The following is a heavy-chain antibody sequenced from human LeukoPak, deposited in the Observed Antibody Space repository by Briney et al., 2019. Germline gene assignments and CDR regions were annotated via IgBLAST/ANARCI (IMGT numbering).Heavy chain of an antibody. CDR2: INTNTGNP. Sequence: ASVKVSCKASGYTFTRYAINWVRQAPGQGLEWMGWINTNTGNPTYAQGFTGRFVFSLDTSVSTAYLQISSLKAEDTGVYYCARGAPGYSNRLDYRGQGTLVTVSS. CDR1: GYTFTRYA. V-gene: IGHV7-4-1*02. CDR3: ARGAPGYSNRLDY. D-gene: IGHD6-13*01. J-gene: IGHJ4*02.